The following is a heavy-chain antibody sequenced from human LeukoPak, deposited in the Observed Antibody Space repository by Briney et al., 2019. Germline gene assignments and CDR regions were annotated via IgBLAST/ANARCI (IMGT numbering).Heavy chain of an antibody. Sequence: SETLSLTCTVSGDSINNYYWSWIRQPPGKGLEWIGSIYYSGSTSYNPSLKSRVTISLDTSKNQFSLKLSSVTAADTAVYYCARDVIPAAMYADYWGQGTLVTVSS. J-gene: IGHJ4*02. CDR1: GDSINNYY. CDR2: IYYSGST. D-gene: IGHD2-2*01. CDR3: ARDVIPAAMYADY. V-gene: IGHV4-59*12.